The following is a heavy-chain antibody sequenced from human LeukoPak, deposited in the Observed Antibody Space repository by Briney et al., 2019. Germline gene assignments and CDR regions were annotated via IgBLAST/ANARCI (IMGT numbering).Heavy chain of an antibody. J-gene: IGHJ4*02. CDR3: ARISVAGTAYYFDY. V-gene: IGHV4-4*07. Sequence: SETLSLTCTVSGGSISGYYWSWIRQPAGKGLEWIGRIYTSGSTNYNPSLKSRVTMSVDTSKNQFSLKLSSVTAADTAVYYCARISVAGTAYYFDYWGQGTLVTVSS. CDR1: GGSISGYY. D-gene: IGHD6-19*01. CDR2: IYTSGST.